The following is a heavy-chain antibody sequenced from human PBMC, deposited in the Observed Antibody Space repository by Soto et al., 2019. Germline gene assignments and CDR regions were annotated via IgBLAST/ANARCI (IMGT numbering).Heavy chain of an antibody. Sequence: ASVKVSCKASGYTFTSYDINWVRQATGQGLEWMGWMNPNSGNTGYAQKFQGRVTMTRNTSISTAYMELSSLRSEDTAVYYCARVNCSGGSCYYDAFDIWGQGTMVTVSS. CDR1: GYTFTSYD. CDR2: MNPNSGNT. J-gene: IGHJ3*02. CDR3: ARVNCSGGSCYYDAFDI. V-gene: IGHV1-8*01. D-gene: IGHD2-15*01.